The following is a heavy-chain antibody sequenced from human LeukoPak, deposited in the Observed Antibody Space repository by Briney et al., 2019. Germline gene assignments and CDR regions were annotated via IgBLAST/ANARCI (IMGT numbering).Heavy chain of an antibody. Sequence: SQTLSLTCSVSGDSIRSGTYYWSWIRQPDGKGLEWIGRIYTSGSTSYNPSLKSRVTISEDTSKNQFSLKLTSVTAADTAVYYCARGGGATRIDYWGQGTLVTVSS. CDR2: IYTSGST. J-gene: IGHJ4*02. CDR3: ARGGGATRIDY. D-gene: IGHD5-12*01. CDR1: GDSIRSGTYY. V-gene: IGHV4-61*02.